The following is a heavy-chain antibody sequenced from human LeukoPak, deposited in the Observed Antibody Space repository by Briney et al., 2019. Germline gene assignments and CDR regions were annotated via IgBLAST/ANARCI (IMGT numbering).Heavy chain of an antibody. D-gene: IGHD2-2*01. Sequence: GASVKVSCKASGGTFSSYAISWVRQAPGQGLEWMGGIIPIFGTANYAQKFQGRVTITADKSTSTAYMELSSLRSEDTAVHYCARESRSSTSLRYYYYMDVWGKGTTVTVSS. V-gene: IGHV1-69*06. J-gene: IGHJ6*03. CDR1: GGTFSSYA. CDR3: ARESRSSTSLRYYYYMDV. CDR2: IIPIFGTA.